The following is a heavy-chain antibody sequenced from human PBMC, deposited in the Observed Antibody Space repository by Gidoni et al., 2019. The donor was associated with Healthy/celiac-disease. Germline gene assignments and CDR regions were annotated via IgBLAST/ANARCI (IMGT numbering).Heavy chain of an antibody. Sequence: EVQLLESGGGLVQPGGSMRLSCAASGLTFGSYAMSWVRQAPGKGLEWVSAMSGSGGSTYYADSVKGRFTISRDNSNNTLYLQMNSLRAEDTAVYYCAKVHNDYGDLYFDYWGQGTLVTVSS. CDR3: AKVHNDYGDLYFDY. CDR2: MSGSGGST. D-gene: IGHD4-17*01. CDR1: GLTFGSYA. V-gene: IGHV3-23*01. J-gene: IGHJ4*02.